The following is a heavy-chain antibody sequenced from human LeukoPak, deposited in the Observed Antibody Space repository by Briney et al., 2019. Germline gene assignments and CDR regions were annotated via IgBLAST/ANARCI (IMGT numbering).Heavy chain of an antibody. CDR1: GYTYTKSW. V-gene: IGHV5-51*01. Sequence: GESLKISCKGSGYTYTKSWIAWVRQMPGKGLELMGIIYPVDSETRYSPSFQGQVTITVDKSISTAYLQWSSLKASDTAMYYCARQGCTTTSCHTIDYWGQGTLVTVSS. J-gene: IGHJ4*02. D-gene: IGHD2-2*02. CDR3: ARQGCTTTSCHTIDY. CDR2: IYPVDSET.